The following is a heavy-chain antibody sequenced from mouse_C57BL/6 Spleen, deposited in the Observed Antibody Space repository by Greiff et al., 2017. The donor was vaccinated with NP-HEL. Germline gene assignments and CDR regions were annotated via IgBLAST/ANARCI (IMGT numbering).Heavy chain of an antibody. CDR2: INPSTGGT. D-gene: IGHD1-1*01. CDR1: GYSFTGYY. J-gene: IGHJ4*01. CDR3: ARRYGSSYYAMDY. Sequence: VQLQQSGPELVKPGASVKISCKASGYSFTGYYMNWVKQSPEKSLEWIGEINPSTGGTTYNQKFKAKATLTVDKSSSTAYMQLKSLTSEDSAVYYCARRYGSSYYAMDYWGQGTSVTVSS. V-gene: IGHV1-42*01.